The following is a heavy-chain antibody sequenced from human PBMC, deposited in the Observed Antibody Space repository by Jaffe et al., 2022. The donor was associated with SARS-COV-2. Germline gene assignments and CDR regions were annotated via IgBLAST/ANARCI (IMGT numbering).Heavy chain of an antibody. CDR1: GYTFTSYY. Sequence: QVQLVQSGAEVKKPGASVKVSCKASGYTFTSYYMHWVRQAPGQGLEWMGIINPSGGSTSYAQKFQGRVTMTRDTSTSTVYMELSSLRSEDTAVYYCAREFGGATSPPNGLDYWGQGTLVTVSS. V-gene: IGHV1-46*01. CDR2: INPSGGST. CDR3: AREFGGATSPPNGLDY. D-gene: IGHD3-16*01. J-gene: IGHJ4*02.